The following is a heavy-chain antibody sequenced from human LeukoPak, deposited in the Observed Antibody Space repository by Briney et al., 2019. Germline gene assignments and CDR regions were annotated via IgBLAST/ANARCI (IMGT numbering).Heavy chain of an antibody. J-gene: IGHJ6*02. D-gene: IGHD4-17*01. CDR1: GGSISSSSYY. Sequence: NPSETLSLTCTVSGGSISSSSYYWGWIRQPPGKGLEWIGEINHSGSTNYNPSLKSRVTISVDTSKNQFSLKLSSVTAADTAVYYCARGQDYGDYVSYYYYGMDVWGQGTTVTVSS. CDR3: ARGQDYGDYVSYYYYGMDV. V-gene: IGHV4-39*07. CDR2: INHSGST.